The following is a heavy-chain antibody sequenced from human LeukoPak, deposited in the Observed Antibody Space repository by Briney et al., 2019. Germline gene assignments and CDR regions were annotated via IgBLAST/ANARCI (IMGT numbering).Heavy chain of an antibody. V-gene: IGHV3-7*03. CDR1: GFTFSSDW. J-gene: IGHJ4*02. D-gene: IGHD5-18*01. CDR2: INPDGSEK. Sequence: GGSLRLSCAVSGFTFSSDWMIWVRQAPGKGLEWVANINPDGSEKNYVDSVRGRFTISRDNSKNTLYLQMNSLRAEDTAVYYCAKVRYSWAYYFDYWGQGTLVTISS. CDR3: AKVRYSWAYYFDY.